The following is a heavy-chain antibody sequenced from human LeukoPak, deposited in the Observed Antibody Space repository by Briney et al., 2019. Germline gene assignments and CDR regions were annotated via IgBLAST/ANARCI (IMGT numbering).Heavy chain of an antibody. J-gene: IGHJ4*02. V-gene: IGHV4-34*01. CDR3: ARLRDYVGDY. D-gene: IGHD4-17*01. Sequence: SETLSLICAVYGGSFSGYYWSWIRQPPGKGLEWIGEINHSGSTNYNPSLKSRVTISVDTSKNQFSLKLSSVTAADTVVYYCARLRDYVGDYWGQGTLVTVSS. CDR2: INHSGST. CDR1: GGSFSGYY.